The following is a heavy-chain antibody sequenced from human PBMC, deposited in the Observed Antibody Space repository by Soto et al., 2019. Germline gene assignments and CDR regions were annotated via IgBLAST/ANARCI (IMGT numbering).Heavy chain of an antibody. CDR1: GGSISSSSYY. J-gene: IGHJ4*02. V-gene: IGHV4-39*01. Sequence: PSETLSLTCTVSGGSISSSSYYWGWIRQPPGKGLEWIGSIYYSWSTYYNPSLKSRVTISVDTSKNQFSLKLSSVTAADTAVYYSERHTTAISISDHWRQGSLVTVSP. CDR3: ERHTTAISISDH. D-gene: IGHD1-26*01. CDR2: IYYSWST.